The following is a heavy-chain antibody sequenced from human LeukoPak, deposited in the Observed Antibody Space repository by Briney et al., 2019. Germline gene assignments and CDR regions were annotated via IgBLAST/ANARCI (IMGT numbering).Heavy chain of an antibody. J-gene: IGHJ4*02. V-gene: IGHV3-30-3*01. Sequence: PGGSLRLSCAASGFTFSSYAMHWVRKAPGKGLEWVAVISYDGSNKYYADSVRGRFTISRDNSKNTLYLQMNSLRAEDTAVYYCARVRSRQAGQILTATSSLAYWGQGTLVTVSS. CDR3: ARVRSRQAGQILTATSSLAY. D-gene: IGHD3-9*01. CDR2: ISYDGSNK. CDR1: GFTFSSYA.